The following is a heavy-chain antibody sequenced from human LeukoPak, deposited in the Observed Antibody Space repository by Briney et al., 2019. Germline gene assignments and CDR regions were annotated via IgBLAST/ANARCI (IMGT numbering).Heavy chain of an antibody. J-gene: IGHJ6*02. Sequence: GGSLRLSCAASGFTFSGYSMNWVRQAPGKGLEWLSYISSGSSTIYYADSVKGRFTISRDNAKNSLCLQMNSLRDEDTAVYYCARDGPGMDVWGQGTTVTVSS. D-gene: IGHD3/OR15-3a*01. V-gene: IGHV3-48*02. CDR2: ISSGSSTI. CDR3: ARDGPGMDV. CDR1: GFTFSGYS.